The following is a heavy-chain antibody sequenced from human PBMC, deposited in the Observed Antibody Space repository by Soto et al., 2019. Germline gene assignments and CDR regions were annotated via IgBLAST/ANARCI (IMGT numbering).Heavy chain of an antibody. D-gene: IGHD2-2*01. CDR2: NNYSGNT. CDR3: AELAGYCSVTSCYGNYAMDV. Sequence: QLQLQESGPGLVKPSETLSLTCTVSGGSISSSNYYWGWIRQPPGKGLEWIGSNNYSGNTYYNPSLPSGLTISVDTSKNQFSLELSPVTAADTAVYYCAELAGYCSVTSCYGNYAMDVWGQGTTVTVSS. CDR1: GGSISSSNYY. J-gene: IGHJ6*02. V-gene: IGHV4-39*01.